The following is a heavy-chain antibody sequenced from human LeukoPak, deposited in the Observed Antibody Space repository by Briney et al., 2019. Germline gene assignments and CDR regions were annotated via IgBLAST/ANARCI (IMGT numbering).Heavy chain of an antibody. CDR2: IRSDGRNK. V-gene: IGHV3-33*01. CDR3: ARESAAARPWYFDY. CDR1: AFTSSSQG. J-gene: IGHJ4*02. Sequence: PAQSLTPSCAPYAFTSSSQGTRCVRPPPSKGMEWEAAIRSDGRNKYYAESVKGRVTISRDNSKSTLYLQMSSLRAEDTAVYYCARESAAARPWYFDYWCRGTLVIVTS. D-gene: IGHD6-6*01.